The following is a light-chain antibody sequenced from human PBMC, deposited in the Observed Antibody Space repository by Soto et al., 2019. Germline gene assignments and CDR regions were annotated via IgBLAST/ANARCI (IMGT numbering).Light chain of an antibody. CDR1: QSISRW. J-gene: IGKJ1*01. V-gene: IGKV1-5*01. CDR2: DAS. Sequence: DIKITQSPSALSASVGDTVTITCRASQSISRWLAWYQQKPGKAPKVLIFDASSLKTGVPSRFSGSGSGTEFTLTISNLQPDDFATYYCQQYDSYSSGPFGQGTKVDVK. CDR3: QQYDSYSSGP.